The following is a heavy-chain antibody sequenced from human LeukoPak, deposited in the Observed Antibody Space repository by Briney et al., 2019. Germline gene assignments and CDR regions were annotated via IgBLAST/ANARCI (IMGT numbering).Heavy chain of an antibody. Sequence: GGSLRLSCAASGFPFSTYAMHWVRQAPGKGLEYVSAISSNGGSTYYANSVKGRFTISRDNSKNTLYLQMGSLRAEDTAVYYCAREPRRPRSYSSGWYYFDYWGQGTLVTVSS. D-gene: IGHD6-19*01. V-gene: IGHV3-64*01. CDR2: ISSNGGST. CDR3: AREPRRPRSYSSGWYYFDY. CDR1: GFPFSTYA. J-gene: IGHJ4*02.